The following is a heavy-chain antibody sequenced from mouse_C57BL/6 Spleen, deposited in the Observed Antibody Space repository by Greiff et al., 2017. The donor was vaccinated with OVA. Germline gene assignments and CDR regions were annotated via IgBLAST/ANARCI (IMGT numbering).Heavy chain of an antibody. J-gene: IGHJ1*03. Sequence: VQLQQPGAELVKPGASVKMSCKASGYTFTSYWITWVKQRPGQGLEWIGDIYPGSGSTNYNEKFTRKATLTVDTSSSTAYMQLSSLTSEDSAVYYCASYDGYYWYFDVWGTGTTVTVSS. CDR2: IYPGSGST. CDR3: ASYDGYYWYFDV. CDR1: GYTFTSYW. V-gene: IGHV1-55*01. D-gene: IGHD2-3*01.